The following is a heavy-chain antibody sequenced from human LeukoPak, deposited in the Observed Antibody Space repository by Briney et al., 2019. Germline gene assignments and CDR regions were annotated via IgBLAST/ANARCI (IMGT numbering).Heavy chain of an antibody. J-gene: IGHJ6*03. CDR2: INHSGST. Sequence: PSETLSLTCAVYGGSFSGYYWSWIRQPPGKGLEWIGEINHSGSTNYNPSLKSRVTISVDTSKNQFSLKLSSVTAADTAVHYCARHLPYYYYMDVWGKGTTVTVSS. V-gene: IGHV4-34*01. CDR1: GGSFSGYY. CDR3: ARHLPYYYYMDV.